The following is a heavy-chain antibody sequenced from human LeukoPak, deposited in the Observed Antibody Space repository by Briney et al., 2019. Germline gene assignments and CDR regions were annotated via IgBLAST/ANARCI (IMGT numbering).Heavy chain of an antibody. CDR1: GFTFSDYY. CDR2: ISSGGSTI. Sequence: PGGSLRLSCAASGFTFSDYYMSWIRQAPGKGLEWVSYISSGGSTIYYADSLKGRFTISRDNTKNSLYLQMHSLRAEDTAVYYRARDGWLWLSGSLTYYYYGMDVWGQGTTVTVSS. J-gene: IGHJ6*02. CDR3: ARDGWLWLSGSLTYYYYGMDV. D-gene: IGHD5-18*01. V-gene: IGHV3-11*01.